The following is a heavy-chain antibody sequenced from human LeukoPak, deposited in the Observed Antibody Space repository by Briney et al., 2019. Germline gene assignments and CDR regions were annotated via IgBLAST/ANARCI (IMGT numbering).Heavy chain of an antibody. V-gene: IGHV1-46*01. CDR1: GYTFTSYY. J-gene: IGHJ4*02. D-gene: IGHD3-16*01. CDR3: AREEEGGTFDY. Sequence: GASVKVSCKASGYTFTSYYMHWVRQAPGQGLEWMGIIYSSGGSTDYAQNFQGRVIMTRDTSTSTVYMELSGQRSDDTAVYYCAREEEGGTFDYWGQGTLVTVSS. CDR2: IYSSGGST.